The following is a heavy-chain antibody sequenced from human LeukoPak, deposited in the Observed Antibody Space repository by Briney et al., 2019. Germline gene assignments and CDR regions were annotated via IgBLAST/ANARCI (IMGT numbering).Heavy chain of an antibody. Sequence: GASVRVPCRASGYSITSYDINWVRQAAGQGLEWVGWMNSNSGNTVYARKFQGRVTLTRDTPINTAYMEVNSLTSEDTAVYYCARGGTLVRGVAILYGMDVWGQGTTVTVSS. V-gene: IGHV1-8*01. J-gene: IGHJ6*02. D-gene: IGHD3-10*01. CDR2: MNSNSGNT. CDR1: GYSITSYD. CDR3: ARGGTLVRGVAILYGMDV.